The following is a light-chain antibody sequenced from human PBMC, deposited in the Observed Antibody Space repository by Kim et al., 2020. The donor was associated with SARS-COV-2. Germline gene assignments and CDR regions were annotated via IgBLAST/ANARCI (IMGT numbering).Light chain of an antibody. Sequence: EIVLTQSPGTLSLSAGERVTLSCRASQSVSNSYLAWHQQKPGQAPGLLIYDASSRATGIPDRFSGSGSGTDFTLTISRLEPEDFAVYYCQQYGDSPYTFGQGTKLES. CDR3: QQYGDSPYT. J-gene: IGKJ2*01. V-gene: IGKV3-20*01. CDR2: DAS. CDR1: QSVSNSY.